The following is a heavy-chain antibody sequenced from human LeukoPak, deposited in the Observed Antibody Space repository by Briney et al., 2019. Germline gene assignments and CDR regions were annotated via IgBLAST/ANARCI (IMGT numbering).Heavy chain of an antibody. CDR3: TRRGTSTGLPDY. Sequence: GRSLKLSCAASGFTFSGSAMHWVRQASGKGLEWVGRIRSKANSYATAYAASVKGRFTISRDDSKNTAYLQMNSLKTEDTAVYYCTRRGTSTGLPDYWGQGTLVTVSS. J-gene: IGHJ4*02. D-gene: IGHD3-16*01. V-gene: IGHV3-73*01. CDR1: GFTFSGSA. CDR2: IRSKANSYAT.